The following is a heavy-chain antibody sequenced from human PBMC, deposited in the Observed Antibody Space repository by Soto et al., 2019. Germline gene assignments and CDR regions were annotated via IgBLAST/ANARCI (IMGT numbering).Heavy chain of an antibody. CDR1: GFTFSDYA. V-gene: IGHV3-23*01. Sequence: GGSLRLSCAASGFTFSDYAMSWVRQAPGKGLEWVSAISGSGTNTYYSDFVKGRFTVSRDNSRNILYVQMSSLRAEDTAVYYCAKDEYSYGHDAFDIWGQGTMVTVSS. J-gene: IGHJ3*02. CDR3: AKDEYSYGHDAFDI. D-gene: IGHD5-18*01. CDR2: ISGSGTNT.